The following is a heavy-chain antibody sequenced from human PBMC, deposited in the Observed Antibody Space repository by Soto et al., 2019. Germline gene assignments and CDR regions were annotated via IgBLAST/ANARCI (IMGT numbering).Heavy chain of an antibody. CDR3: ARVPSEGYCSSTSCYNPLDYFDY. CDR1: GYTFTSYG. CDR2: ISAYNGST. V-gene: IGHV1-18*04. D-gene: IGHD2-2*02. J-gene: IGHJ4*02. Sequence: ASVKVSCKASGYTFTSYGISWVRQAPGQGLEWMGWISAYNGSTNYAQKLQGRVTMTTDTSTSTAYMELRSLRSDDTAVYYCARVPSEGYCSSTSCYNPLDYFDYWGQGTLVTVSS.